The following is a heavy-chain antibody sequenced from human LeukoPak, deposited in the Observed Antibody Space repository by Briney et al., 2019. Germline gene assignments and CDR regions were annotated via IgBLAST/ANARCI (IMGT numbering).Heavy chain of an antibody. CDR3: AKRGGAERALDY. CDR1: GFTFSNYA. J-gene: IGHJ4*02. CDR2: ISGGGATT. V-gene: IGHV3-23*01. Sequence: GGSLRLSCAASGFTFSNYAMSWVRQAPGKGLEWVSIISGGGATTYYADSVKGRFTIPRDNSKSTLYLQMNSLRDDDTAIYYCAKRGGAERALDYWGQGTLVTVSS. D-gene: IGHD3-10*01.